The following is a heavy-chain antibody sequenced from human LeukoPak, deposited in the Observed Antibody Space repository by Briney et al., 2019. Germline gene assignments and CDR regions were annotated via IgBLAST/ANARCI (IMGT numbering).Heavy chain of an antibody. CDR2: IIPIFGTT. V-gene: IGHV1-69*13. D-gene: IGHD2-2*01. J-gene: IGHJ4*02. CDR3: ARGYCSSTSCYSLPH. CDR1: GGTFSSYA. Sequence: SSVNVSCKASGGTFSSYAISWVRQAPGRGLEWMGGIIPIFGTTNYAQKFQGRVTITADESTSTAYMELSSLRSEDTAVYYCARGYCSSTSCYSLPHCGQGALVSVSS.